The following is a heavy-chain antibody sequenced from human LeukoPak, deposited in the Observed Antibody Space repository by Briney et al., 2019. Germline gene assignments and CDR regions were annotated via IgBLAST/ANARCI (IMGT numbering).Heavy chain of an antibody. CDR1: GFTFSGYG. CDR3: ARRNREYYFDY. V-gene: IGHV3-33*01. Sequence: GGSPRLSCAASGFTFSGYGMHWVRQAPGKGLEWVAVIWFDGGDKYYADSVRGRFTISRDNSNNTVYLQMNSLRAEDTAVYYCARRNREYYFDYWGQGTLVTVSS. D-gene: IGHD3-10*01. CDR2: IWFDGGDK. J-gene: IGHJ4*02.